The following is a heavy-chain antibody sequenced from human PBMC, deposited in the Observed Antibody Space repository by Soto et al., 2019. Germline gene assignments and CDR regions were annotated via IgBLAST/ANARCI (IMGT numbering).Heavy chain of an antibody. J-gene: IGHJ4*02. CDR3: TREKSGYSIGWYFWYGVNDFDY. V-gene: IGHV3-49*03. Sequence: LRLSCTASGFTFGDYAMSWFRQAPGKGLEWVGVIRSKAYGGTTEYAASVKGRFTISRDDSKSIPYLQMNSLKTEDTAVYYCTREKSGYSIGWYFWYGVNDFDYWGQGTLVTVSS. CDR2: IRSKAYGGTT. CDR1: GFTFGDYA. D-gene: IGHD6-19*01.